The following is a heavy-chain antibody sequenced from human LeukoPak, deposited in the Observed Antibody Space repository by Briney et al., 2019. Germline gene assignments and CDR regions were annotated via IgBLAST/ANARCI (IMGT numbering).Heavy chain of an antibody. CDR1: GGSISSYY. CDR2: IHYSGST. V-gene: IGHV4-59*01. CDR3: ARQVYSSSWSYYFDY. Sequence: SETLSLTCAVSGGSISSYYWSWIRQPPGRGLEWIGSIHYSGSTSYNSPLKSRVTISVDTSKNQFSLKLSSVTPADTAVYYCARQVYSSSWSYYFDYWGQGILVTVSS. D-gene: IGHD6-13*01. J-gene: IGHJ4*02.